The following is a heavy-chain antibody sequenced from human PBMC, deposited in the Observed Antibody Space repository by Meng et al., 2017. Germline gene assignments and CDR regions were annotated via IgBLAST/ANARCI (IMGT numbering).Heavy chain of an antibody. CDR1: GGSISGYY. Sequence: SETLSLTCTVSGGSISGYYWSWIRQPPGKGLEWIGYIYYSGNTNYNPSLKSRVTISADTSKNQVSLKLSSVTAADTAVYYCAREGYCSLGTCYRGEIDYWGQGTRVTVSS. D-gene: IGHD2-15*01. CDR3: AREGYCSLGTCYRGEIDY. CDR2: IYYSGNT. J-gene: IGHJ4*02. V-gene: IGHV4-59*01.